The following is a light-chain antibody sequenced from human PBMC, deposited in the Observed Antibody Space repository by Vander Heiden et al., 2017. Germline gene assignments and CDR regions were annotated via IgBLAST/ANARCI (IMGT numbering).Light chain of an antibody. V-gene: IGLV1-47*02. J-gene: IGLJ3*02. CDR2: SNN. Sequence: QSVLTQPPSASGTPGQRVAISCSGSRSNNGSNYVYWYQQLPGTAPKLHIYSNNERPSGAPDRVSDSKSGTSGSLAISGLRSEDEADYYCAAWDDSLSGSWVFGGGTKLTVL. CDR1: RSNNGSNY. CDR3: AAWDDSLSGSWV.